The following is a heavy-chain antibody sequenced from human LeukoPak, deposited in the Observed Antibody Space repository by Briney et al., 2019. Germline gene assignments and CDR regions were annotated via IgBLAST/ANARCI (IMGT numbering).Heavy chain of an antibody. CDR2: IIPILGIA. J-gene: IGHJ4*02. CDR1: GGTFSSYT. D-gene: IGHD3-3*01. V-gene: IGHV1-69*02. Sequence: SVKVSCKASGGTFSSYTISWVRQAPGQGLEWMGRIIPILGIANYAQKFQGRVTITADKSTSIAYMELSSLRSEGTAVYYCACPHLWSGYDYWGQGTLVTVSS. CDR3: ACPHLWSGYDY.